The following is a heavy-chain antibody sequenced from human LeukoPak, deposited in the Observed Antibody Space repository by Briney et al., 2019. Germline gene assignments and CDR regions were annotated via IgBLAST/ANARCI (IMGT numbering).Heavy chain of an antibody. CDR2: FDPEDGET. J-gene: IGHJ6*02. CDR1: GYTLTELS. CDR3: ARDSRAVAGSYYYGMDV. D-gene: IGHD6-19*01. V-gene: IGHV1-24*01. Sequence: ASVKVSCKVSGYTLTELSMHWVRQAPGKGLEWMGGFDPEDGETIYAQKLQGGVTMTTDTSTSTAYMELRSLRSDDTAVYYCARDSRAVAGSYYYGMDVWGQGTTVTVSS.